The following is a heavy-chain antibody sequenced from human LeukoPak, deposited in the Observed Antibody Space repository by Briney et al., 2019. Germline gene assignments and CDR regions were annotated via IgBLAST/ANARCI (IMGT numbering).Heavy chain of an antibody. CDR2: IYSGGST. V-gene: IGHV3-53*01. J-gene: IGHJ3*02. CDR3: AKHIVVVTAGAFDI. CDR1: GFTVSSNY. Sequence: GGSLRLSCAASGFTVSSNYMSWVRQAPGKGLGWVSVIYSGGSTYYADSVKGRFTISRDNSKNTLYLQMNSLRAEDTAVYYCAKHIVVVTAGAFDIWGQGTMVTVSS. D-gene: IGHD2-21*02.